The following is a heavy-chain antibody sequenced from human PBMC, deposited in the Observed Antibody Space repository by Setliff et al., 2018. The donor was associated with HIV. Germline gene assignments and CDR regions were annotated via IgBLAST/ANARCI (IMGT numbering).Heavy chain of an antibody. CDR1: GGSIGLHY. V-gene: IGHV4-59*04. D-gene: IGHD3-22*01. CDR2: IHYNEKT. CDR3: ASRVYYYDSSGYLREEGFDP. J-gene: IGHJ5*02. Sequence: SETLSLTCTISGGSIGLHYWSWIRQPPGKGLEWIGSIHYNEKTYYNPSLKSRVTVSVDTSKNQFSLKLSSVTAADAAVYYCASRVYYYDSSGYLREEGFDPWGQGTLVTVSS.